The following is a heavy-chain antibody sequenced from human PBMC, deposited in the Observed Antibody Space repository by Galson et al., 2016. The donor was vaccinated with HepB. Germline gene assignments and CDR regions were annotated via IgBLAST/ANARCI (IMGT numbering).Heavy chain of an antibody. CDR1: GFSFSNYA. Sequence: SLRLSCAASGFSFSNYAMHWVRQAPGKGLECVAIVSYDGRYKYYADSVQGRFTIATDNSKNTAYLQMNTLRTDDTALYYCSRVPTLVTIFWDHGLDVWGQGTTVTVSS. D-gene: IGHD3-3*01. CDR2: VSYDGRYK. CDR3: SRVPTLVTIFWDHGLDV. J-gene: IGHJ6*02. V-gene: IGHV3-30*04.